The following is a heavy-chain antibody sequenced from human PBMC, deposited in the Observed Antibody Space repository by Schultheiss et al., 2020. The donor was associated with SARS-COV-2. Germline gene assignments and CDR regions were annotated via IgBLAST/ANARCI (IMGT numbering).Heavy chain of an antibody. J-gene: IGHJ4*02. V-gene: IGHV3-48*04. Sequence: GGSLRLSCAASGFTFSSYSMNWVRQAPGKGLEWVSYISSSSSTIYYADSVKGRFTISRDNAKNSLYLQMNSLRAEDTAVYYCARGDYIYCSGGSCYFDYWGQGTLVTVSS. D-gene: IGHD2-15*01. CDR3: ARGDYIYCSGGSCYFDY. CDR2: ISSSSSTI. CDR1: GFTFSSYS.